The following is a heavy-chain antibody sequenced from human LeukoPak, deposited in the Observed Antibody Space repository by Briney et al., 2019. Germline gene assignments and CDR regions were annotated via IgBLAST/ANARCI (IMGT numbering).Heavy chain of an antibody. CDR3: ARRQPVNNYPLNNWFDP. CDR2: IYYSLTT. D-gene: IGHD4-11*01. V-gene: IGHV4-39*01. Sequence: SETLSLTCTVSGGSISSSSYYWGWVRQPPGRGVEWIGSIYYSLTTYYHPSLNTRVTISLDTSNNQFSLKLSSVTAADTAVYYCARRQPVNNYPLNNWFDPWGQGTLVTVSS. CDR1: GGSISSSSYY. J-gene: IGHJ5*02.